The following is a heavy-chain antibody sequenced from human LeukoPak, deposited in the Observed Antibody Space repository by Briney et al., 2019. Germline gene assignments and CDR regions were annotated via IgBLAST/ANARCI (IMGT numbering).Heavy chain of an antibody. CDR1: GYSFTSYW. V-gene: IGHV5-51*01. J-gene: IGHJ3*02. Sequence: GESLKISCQGSGYSFTSYWVGWVRQMPGKGLEWMGIMYPGDSDTRYSPSFQGQVTISADKSISTAYLQWSSLKASGTAIYYCARRDGYNMGAFDIWGQGTMVTVSS. CDR2: MYPGDSDT. CDR3: ARRDGYNMGAFDI. D-gene: IGHD5-24*01.